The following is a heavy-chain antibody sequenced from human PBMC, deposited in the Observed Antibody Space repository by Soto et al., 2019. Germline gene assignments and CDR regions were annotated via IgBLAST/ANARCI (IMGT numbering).Heavy chain of an antibody. V-gene: IGHV4-39*01. CDR2: IYYSGST. CDR3: ARHTAGPYSYGPWYFDY. Sequence: SQTLCVTRSVAGGYISGSSDYWGMIHQPPGKGLEWIGSIYYSGSTYYNPSLKSRVTISVDTSKNQFSLKLSSVTAADTAVYYCARHTAGPYSYGPWYFDYWGQGTLVTVS. D-gene: IGHD5-18*01. J-gene: IGHJ4*02. CDR1: GGYISGSSDY.